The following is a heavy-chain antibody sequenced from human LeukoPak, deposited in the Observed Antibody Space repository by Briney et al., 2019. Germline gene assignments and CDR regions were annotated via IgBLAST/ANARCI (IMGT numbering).Heavy chain of an antibody. CDR1: GGSISTYY. Sequence: PSETLSLTCTVSGGSISTYYWNWIRQPPGKGLEWIGYIYHSGSTNYNPSLQSRVTISVDTSKNQFSLNLNSVTAADTAVYYCAREERYDFWSGYSTIPYNWFDPWGQGTLVTVSS. V-gene: IGHV4-59*01. D-gene: IGHD3-3*01. J-gene: IGHJ5*02. CDR3: AREERYDFWSGYSTIPYNWFDP. CDR2: IYHSGST.